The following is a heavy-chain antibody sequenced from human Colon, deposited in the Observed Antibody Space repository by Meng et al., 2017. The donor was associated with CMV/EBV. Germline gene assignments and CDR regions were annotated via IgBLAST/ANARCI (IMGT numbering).Heavy chain of an antibody. Sequence: GEALKISCTASGFPLSDYYIKWIRQAPGKGLEYVAYNSTSGSTVYYADSVMGRLTTSRDNINNVVSLHMTSLRGDDAGVYYCARGNTGGDYYFYGMDLWGQG. CDR1: GFPLSDYY. V-gene: IGHV3-11*01. J-gene: IGHJ6*02. CDR2: NSTSGSTV. D-gene: IGHD1-14*01. CDR3: ARGNTGGDYYFYGMDL.